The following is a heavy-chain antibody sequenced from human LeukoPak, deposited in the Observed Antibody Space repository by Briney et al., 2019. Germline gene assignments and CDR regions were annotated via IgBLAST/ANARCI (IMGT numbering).Heavy chain of an antibody. J-gene: IGHJ4*02. CDR1: GFTVSSNY. D-gene: IGHD3-10*01. V-gene: IGHV3-53*01. Sequence: GGSLRLSCAASGFTVSSNYMSWVRQAPGKGLEWVSVIYSSGSTYYADSVKGRFTISRDNSKNTLYLQMNSLRAEDTAVYYCAREEAGGYFDYWGLGTLVTVSS. CDR2: IYSSGST. CDR3: AREEAGGYFDY.